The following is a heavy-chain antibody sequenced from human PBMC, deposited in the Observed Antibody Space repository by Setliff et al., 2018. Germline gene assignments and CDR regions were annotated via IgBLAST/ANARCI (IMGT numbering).Heavy chain of an antibody. CDR2: IRYDGYNK. D-gene: IGHD6-19*01. CDR1: GFTFSRYG. V-gene: IGHV3-30*02. J-gene: IGHJ4*02. CDR3: AKDRGTGWYMVFN. Sequence: PGGSLRLSCAASGFTFSRYGMYWVRQAPGKGLEWVAFIRYDGYNKYYADSVQGRFTISRDNSKNTLFLQMDSLRDDDTAVYYCAKDRGTGWYMVFNWGQGTLVTVSS.